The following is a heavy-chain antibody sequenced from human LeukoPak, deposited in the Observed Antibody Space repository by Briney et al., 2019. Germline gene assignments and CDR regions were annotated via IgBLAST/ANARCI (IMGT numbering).Heavy chain of an antibody. CDR2: ISAYNGNT. J-gene: IGHJ4*02. D-gene: IGHD6-19*01. V-gene: IGHV1-18*01. CDR1: GYTFTSYG. CDR3: ARRSSGWLGAQDY. Sequence: ASVKVSCKASGYTFTSYGISWVRQAPGQGLEWMGWISAYNGNTNYAQKLQGRVTMTTDTSTSTACMELRSLRSDDTAVYYCARRSSGWLGAQDYWGQGTLVTVSS.